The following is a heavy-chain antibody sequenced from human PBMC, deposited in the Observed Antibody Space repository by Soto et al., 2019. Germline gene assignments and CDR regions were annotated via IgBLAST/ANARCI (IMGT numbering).Heavy chain of an antibody. Sequence: PGESLKISCNGSGYSFTSYWISWVRQMPGKGLEWMGRIDPSDSYTNYSPSFQGHVTISADKSISTAYLQWSSLKASDTAMYYCARRDGYCSSTSCPGPFDPWGQGTLVTVSS. V-gene: IGHV5-10-1*01. D-gene: IGHD2-2*01. CDR3: ARRDGYCSSTSCPGPFDP. CDR2: IDPSDSYT. J-gene: IGHJ5*02. CDR1: GYSFTSYW.